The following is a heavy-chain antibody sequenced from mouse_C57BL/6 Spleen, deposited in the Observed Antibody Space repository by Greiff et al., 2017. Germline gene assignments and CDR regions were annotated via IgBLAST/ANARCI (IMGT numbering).Heavy chain of an antibody. CDR3: ANYYYGSSDY. D-gene: IGHD1-1*01. CDR2: IYPGDGDT. Sequence: QVQLQQPGAELVKPGASVKMSCKASGYTFTSYWITWVKQRPGKGLEWIGRIYPGDGDTNYNGKFKGKATLTADKSSSTAYMQLSSLTSEDSAVYFCANYYYGSSDYWGQGTTLTVSS. CDR1: GYTFTSYW. V-gene: IGHV1-82*01. J-gene: IGHJ2*01.